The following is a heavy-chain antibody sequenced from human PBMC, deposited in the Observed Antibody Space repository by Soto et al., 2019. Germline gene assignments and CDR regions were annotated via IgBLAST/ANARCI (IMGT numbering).Heavy chain of an antibody. CDR2: INYSGTT. J-gene: IGHJ4*02. V-gene: IGHV4-59*01. Sequence: ETLSLTCTVSGGSIRGYYWTWIRQPPGKGLEWIGYINYSGTTKYNPSLNSRVTISADTSQNQISLRLTSVTAADTALYYCGREVASYGSTYFDYWGQGTLVTVSS. CDR1: GGSIRGYY. D-gene: IGHD3-16*01. CDR3: GREVASYGSTYFDY.